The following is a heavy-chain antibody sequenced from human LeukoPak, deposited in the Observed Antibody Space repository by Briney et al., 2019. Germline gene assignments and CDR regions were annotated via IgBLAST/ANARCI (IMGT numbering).Heavy chain of an antibody. CDR2: IQTSGST. D-gene: IGHD6-19*01. J-gene: IGHJ4*02. CDR1: GGSINSYY. CDR3: ATNYTAVSAFDS. V-gene: IGHV4-4*07. Sequence: PSETLSLTCTVSGGSINSYYRNWIRQPAGKGLEWIGHIQTSGSTKYNPSLKSRVTMSIDTSKNQFSLNLYSVTAADTAVYYCATNYTAVSAFDSWGQGTLVTVSS.